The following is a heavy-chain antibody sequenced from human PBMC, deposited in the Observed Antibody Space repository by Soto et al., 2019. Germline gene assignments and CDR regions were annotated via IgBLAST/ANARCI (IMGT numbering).Heavy chain of an antibody. CDR2: IYYSGST. J-gene: IGHJ4*02. V-gene: IGHV4-39*07. Sequence: SETLSLTCTVSGGSISSSSYYWGWIRQPPGKGLEWIGSIYYSGSTYYNPSLKSRVTISVDTSKNQFSLKLSSVTADDTAVYYCAKDFTHPFDYWGQGTVVTVSS. CDR3: AKDFTHPFDY. CDR1: GGSISSSSYY.